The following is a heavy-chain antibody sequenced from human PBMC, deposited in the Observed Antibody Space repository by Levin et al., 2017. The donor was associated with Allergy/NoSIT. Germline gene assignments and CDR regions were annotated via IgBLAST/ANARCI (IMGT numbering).Heavy chain of an antibody. CDR2: ISWKSGSI. Sequence: PGGSLRLSCTGSGFSFVDYAMHWVRQAPGKGLEWVSGISWKSGSIGYAASVRGRFTISRDNAKNSLYLQMYNLRPDDTALYYCVKDIKYQLLYNNYMDVWGQGTTVTVSS. CDR3: VKDIKYQLLYNNYMDV. V-gene: IGHV3-9*01. D-gene: IGHD2-2*02. J-gene: IGHJ6*02. CDR1: GFSFVDYA.